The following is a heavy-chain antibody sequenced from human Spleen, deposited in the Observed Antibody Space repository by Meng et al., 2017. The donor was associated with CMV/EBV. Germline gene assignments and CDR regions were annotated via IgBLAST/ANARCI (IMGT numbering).Heavy chain of an antibody. Sequence: GESLKISCAASGVTFSSYSMNWVRQAPGKGLEWVSYISSSSSTIYYADSVKGRFTISRDNSKNTLYLQMNSLRAEDTAVYYCARDTVYCSSTSCYEQNYYYYGMDVWGQGTTVTVSS. D-gene: IGHD2-2*01. CDR3: ARDTVYCSSTSCYEQNYYYYGMDV. J-gene: IGHJ6*02. CDR2: ISSSSSTI. V-gene: IGHV3-48*01. CDR1: GVTFSSYS.